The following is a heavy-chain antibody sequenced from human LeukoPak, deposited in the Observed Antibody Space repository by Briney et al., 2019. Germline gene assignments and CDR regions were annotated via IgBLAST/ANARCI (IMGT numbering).Heavy chain of an antibody. D-gene: IGHD3-3*01. J-gene: IGHJ5*02. CDR1: GFIFSPYS. CDR3: ARVMDFFDNWFDP. Sequence: GGSLRLSCAASGFIFSPYSMNWVRQAPGKGLEWVSSISSSTSYIFYADSVKGRFTISRDNAKNSLFLQMNSLRAEDTAVYYCARVMDFFDNWFDPWGQGTLVTVSS. V-gene: IGHV3-21*01. CDR2: ISSSTSYI.